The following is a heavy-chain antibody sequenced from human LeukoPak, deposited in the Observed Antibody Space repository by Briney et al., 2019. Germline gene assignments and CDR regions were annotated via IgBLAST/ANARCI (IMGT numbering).Heavy chain of an antibody. CDR2: INQDGSEK. J-gene: IGHJ5*02. V-gene: IGHV3-7*04. Sequence: PGGSLRLSCAASGFTFSTYLMSWVRQVPGKGLEWVANINQDGSEKHYVDAVKDRFSISRDSAKNSLYLKMNSLRVEDTAVYYCARNRIVVPAAPWGQGTLVTVSS. CDR1: GFTFSTYL. D-gene: IGHD2-2*01. CDR3: ARNRIVVPAAP.